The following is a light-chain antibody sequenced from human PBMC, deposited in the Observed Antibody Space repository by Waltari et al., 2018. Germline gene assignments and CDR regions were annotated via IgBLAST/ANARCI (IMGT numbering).Light chain of an antibody. Sequence: HSALTQPASVSGSPGQSISISCAGTTSDLCAYDLLSWYQKYPGKAPKLIIYEVKNRPSDISPRFSASKSGDTASLTISGLQAEDEAEYYCASYVNSFALVFGGGTKVSVL. CDR3: ASYVNSFALV. CDR1: TSDLCAYDL. J-gene: IGLJ2*01. V-gene: IGLV2-14*01. CDR2: EVK.